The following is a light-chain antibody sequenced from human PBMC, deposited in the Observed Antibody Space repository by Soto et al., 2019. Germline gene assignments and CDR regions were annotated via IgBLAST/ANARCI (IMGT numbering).Light chain of an antibody. CDR3: QQFGNSLYT. J-gene: IGKJ2*01. CDR1: QSVSSSY. V-gene: IGKV3-20*01. CDR2: SAS. Sequence: EIVLTQSPANLSLSPGERATLSCRASQSVSSSYLAWYQQKPGQAPRLLVYSASSRATGIPDRFSGSGSGTDFTLTINRLEPGDSAVYYCQQFGNSLYTFGQGTKLEIK.